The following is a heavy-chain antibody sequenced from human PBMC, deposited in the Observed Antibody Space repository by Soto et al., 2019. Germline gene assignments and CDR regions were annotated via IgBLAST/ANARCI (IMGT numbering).Heavy chain of an antibody. CDR3: AREIVVVPAAIGLFDY. Sequence: SETLSLTCTVSGGSISSGGYYWSWIRQHPGKGLEWIGYIYYSGSTYYNPSLKSRVTISVDTSKNQFSLKLSSVTAADTAVYYCAREIVVVPAAIGLFDYWGQGTLVTVSS. CDR2: IYYSGST. J-gene: IGHJ4*02. CDR1: GGSISSGGYY. D-gene: IGHD2-2*01. V-gene: IGHV4-31*03.